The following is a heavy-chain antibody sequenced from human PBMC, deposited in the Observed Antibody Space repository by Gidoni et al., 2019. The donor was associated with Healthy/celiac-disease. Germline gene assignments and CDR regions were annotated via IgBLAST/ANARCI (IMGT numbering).Heavy chain of an antibody. CDR3: TTDPTLYYDSSGYYYTKAFPAFDY. J-gene: IGHJ4*02. CDR2: IKSKNDGGTT. CDR1: GFTFSNAW. Sequence: EVQLVESGGGLVKPGGSLRLSCAASGFTFSNAWMNWVRQAPGKGPEWVGRIKSKNDGGTTDYAAPMKGRFTISRDDSKNTLYLQMNSLKTEDTAVYYCTTDPTLYYDSSGYYYTKAFPAFDYWGQGTLVTVSS. D-gene: IGHD3-22*01. V-gene: IGHV3-15*07.